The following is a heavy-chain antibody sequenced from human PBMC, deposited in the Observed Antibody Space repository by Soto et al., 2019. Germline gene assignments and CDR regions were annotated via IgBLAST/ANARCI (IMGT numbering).Heavy chain of an antibody. CDR1: GGSISSYY. J-gene: IGHJ4*02. D-gene: IGHD6-19*01. Sequence: VQLQESVPGLVKPSETLSLTCTVSGGSISSYYWSWIRQPPGKGLEWIGYIYYSGSTNYNPFLKSRVTISVDTSKNQFSLKLSSVTAADTAVYYCAKVGQWLGILDYWGQGTLVTVSS. CDR3: AKVGQWLGILDY. V-gene: IGHV4-59*01. CDR2: IYYSGST.